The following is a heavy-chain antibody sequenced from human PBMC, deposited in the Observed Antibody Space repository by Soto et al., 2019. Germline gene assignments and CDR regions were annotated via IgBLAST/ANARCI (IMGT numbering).Heavy chain of an antibody. D-gene: IGHD2-8*01. CDR1: GFTFSTFA. CDR2: IWPDGNDK. CDR3: VRGSSCSNGVRYNLGWFGP. Sequence: QVQLVESGGGVVQPGRSLRLSCTASGFTFSTFALHWVRQGPGKWLEWVAIIWPDGNDKYYADSVNGRFTISSDNSKNTLYLQMNSLRAEDTAVYYCVRGSSCSNGVRYNLGWFGPWGQGTLVTVSS. J-gene: IGHJ5*02. V-gene: IGHV3-33*01.